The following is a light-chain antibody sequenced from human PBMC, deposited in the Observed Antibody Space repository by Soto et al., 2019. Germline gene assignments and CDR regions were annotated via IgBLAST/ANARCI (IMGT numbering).Light chain of an antibody. Sequence: QSALTQPASVSGSPGQRITISCTGTSTNVGGYNYVSWYQQHPGKAPKLMIYGVSNRPSGVSNRFSGSKSGNTASLTIPGLQAEDEDEYHCSSYTRSSPRVFGGGTQLTVL. CDR3: SSYTRSSPRV. CDR2: GVS. CDR1: STNVGGYNY. V-gene: IGLV2-14*01. J-gene: IGLJ2*01.